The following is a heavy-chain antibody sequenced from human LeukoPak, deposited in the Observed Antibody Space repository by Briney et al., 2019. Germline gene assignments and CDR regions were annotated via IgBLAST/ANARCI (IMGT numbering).Heavy chain of an antibody. CDR1: GGSISGSRRY. V-gene: IGHV4-39*01. CDR3: TRQLSWASDTGDS. CDR2: IRYIGPT. J-gene: IGHJ5*01. Sequence: SETLSLTCNVSGGSISGSRRYWGWVRQPPGGGLEWIGSIRYIGPTYYNPSLQSRPTISVDNSQNQFSPKLKSVTAADTSMYYCTRQLSWASDTGDSWGQGTLVTVSS. D-gene: IGHD6-13*01.